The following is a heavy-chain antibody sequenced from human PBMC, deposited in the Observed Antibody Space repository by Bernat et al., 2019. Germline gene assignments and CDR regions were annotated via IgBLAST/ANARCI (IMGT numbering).Heavy chain of an antibody. CDR1: GGSVSSGSYY. V-gene: IGHV4-61*01. Sequence: QVQLQESGPGLVKPSETLSLTCTVSGGSVSSGSYYWSWIRQPPGKGLEWIGYIYYSGSTNYNPSLKSQVTISVDTSKNQFSLKLSSVTAADTAVYYCARDLTYYYDSSGPRFDYWGQGTLVTVSS. J-gene: IGHJ4*02. CDR2: IYYSGST. CDR3: ARDLTYYYDSSGPRFDY. D-gene: IGHD3-22*01.